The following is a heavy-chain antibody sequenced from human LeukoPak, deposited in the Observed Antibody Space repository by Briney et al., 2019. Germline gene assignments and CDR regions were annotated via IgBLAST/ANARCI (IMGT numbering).Heavy chain of an antibody. D-gene: IGHD5-12*01. Sequence: ASVKVSCKASGYTFTSYGISWVRQAPGQGLEWMGWISAYNGNTNYGQKLQGRVTMTTDTSTSTAYMELRSLRSDDTAVYYCARIPGRLRADYYYYYMDVWGKGTTVTVSS. CDR1: GYTFTSYG. CDR2: ISAYNGNT. J-gene: IGHJ6*03. CDR3: ARIPGRLRADYYYYYMDV. V-gene: IGHV1-18*01.